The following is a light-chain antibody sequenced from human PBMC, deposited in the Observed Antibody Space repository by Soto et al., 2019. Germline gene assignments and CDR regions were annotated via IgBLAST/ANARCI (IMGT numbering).Light chain of an antibody. CDR2: RDS. Sequence: QSVLTQPPSASGTPGQRVTISCSESSSSIGSNYIYWYQQLPGTAPKLLIYRDSQRPSGVPDRFSGSKSGTSASLAISGLRSEDEADYICGSFTTSRIWVFGGGTKVTVL. V-gene: IGLV1-47*01. CDR3: GSFTTSRIWV. CDR1: SSSIGSNY. J-gene: IGLJ3*02.